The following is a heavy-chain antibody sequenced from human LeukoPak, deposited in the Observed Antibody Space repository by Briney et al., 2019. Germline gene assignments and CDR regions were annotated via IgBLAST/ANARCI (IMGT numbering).Heavy chain of an antibody. CDR3: AGDKSISSSSGTKFDP. J-gene: IGHJ5*02. Sequence: GGSLRLSCAASGFTVNNYWMSWVRQAPGKGLEWVAIIKEDGSEKHYVDSVEGRFAISRDNAKNSLYLQMNSLRAEDTAVYYCAGDKSISSSSGTKFDPWGHGTLVTVSS. CDR1: GFTVNNYW. CDR2: IKEDGSEK. V-gene: IGHV3-7*04. D-gene: IGHD6-13*01.